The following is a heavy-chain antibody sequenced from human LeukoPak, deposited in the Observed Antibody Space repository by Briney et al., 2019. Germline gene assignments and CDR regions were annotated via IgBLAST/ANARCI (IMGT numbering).Heavy chain of an antibody. CDR1: GYTFASYG. J-gene: IGHJ4*02. V-gene: IGHV1-18*01. CDR3: ATRPNYYDSSGTHEYYFDY. CDR2: ISAYNGNT. Sequence: ASVKVSCKASGYTFASYGISWVRQAPGQGLEWMGWISAYNGNTNYAQKFQGRVTMTEDTSTDTAYMELSSLRSEDTAVYYCATRPNYYDSSGTHEYYFDYWGQGTLVTVSS. D-gene: IGHD3-22*01.